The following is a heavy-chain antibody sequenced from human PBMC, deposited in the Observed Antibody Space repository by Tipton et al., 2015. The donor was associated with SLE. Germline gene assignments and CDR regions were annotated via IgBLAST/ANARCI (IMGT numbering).Heavy chain of an antibody. Sequence: TLSLTCTVSGGSISTYWWSWIRQPAGEGLEWIGRIYSSGITNYNPSLKSRVAMSVDASKNQFSLRLTSVTAADTAVYYCARGAKERITLVRVRPYYFDYWGQGSLVTVSS. CDR2: IYSSGIT. J-gene: IGHJ4*01. V-gene: IGHV4-4*07. CDR3: ARGAKERITLVRVRPYYFDY. D-gene: IGHD3-10*01. CDR1: GGSISTYW.